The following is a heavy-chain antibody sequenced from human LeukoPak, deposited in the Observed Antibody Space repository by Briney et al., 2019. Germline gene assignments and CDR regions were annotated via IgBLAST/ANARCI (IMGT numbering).Heavy chain of an antibody. CDR2: IKQDGNEK. V-gene: IGHV3-7*01. Sequence: GGSLRPSCAASGFTLRNYWMSWVRQAPGKGPEWLANIKQDGNEKYYADSVKGRFTISRDNAKNSLYLQMNSLRAEDTAVYYCARHAVTTFRFRNYDHYYMIVWGKGTTVTVSS. D-gene: IGHD4-17*01. CDR3: ARHAVTTFRFRNYDHYYMIV. J-gene: IGHJ6*03. CDR1: GFTLRNYW.